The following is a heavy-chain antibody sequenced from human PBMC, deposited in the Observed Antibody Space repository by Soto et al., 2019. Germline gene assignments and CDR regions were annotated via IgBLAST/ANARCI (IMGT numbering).Heavy chain of an antibody. D-gene: IGHD5-12*01. CDR1: GGTFSSYA. CDR2: IIPIFGTA. CDR3: ARGLSEMATTYYFDY. J-gene: IGHJ4*02. V-gene: IGHV1-69*06. Sequence: ASVKVSCKASGGTFSSYAISWARQAPGQGLEWMGGIIPIFGTANYAQKFQGRVTITADKSTSTAYMELSSLRSEDTAVYYCARGLSEMATTYYFDYWGQGTLGTVSS.